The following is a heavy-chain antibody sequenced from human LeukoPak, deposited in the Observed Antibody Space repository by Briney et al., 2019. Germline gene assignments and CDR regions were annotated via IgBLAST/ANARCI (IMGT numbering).Heavy chain of an antibody. CDR2: ISSSSSYI. V-gene: IGHV3-21*04. D-gene: IGHD6-13*01. CDR1: GFTFSSYS. Sequence: GGSLRLSCAASGFTFSSYSMNWVRQAPGKGLEWVSSISSSSSYIYYADSVKGRFTISRDNAKNSLYLQMNSLRSDDTAVYYCARSLAAAGTDYWGQGTLVTVSS. CDR3: ARSLAAAGTDY. J-gene: IGHJ4*02.